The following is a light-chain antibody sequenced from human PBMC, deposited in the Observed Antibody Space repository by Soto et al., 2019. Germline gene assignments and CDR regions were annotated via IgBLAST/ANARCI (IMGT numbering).Light chain of an antibody. J-gene: IGKJ1*01. CDR3: QQYYSYPRA. V-gene: IGKV1-8*01. Sequence: AIRVTQSPSSFSASTGDRVTISCRASQDISSFLAWYQQKPGKAPQLLIYDASTLQSGVPSRFSGSGSGTDFTLTISRLQSEDFATYYCQQYYSYPRAFGQGTKVDIK. CDR1: QDISSF. CDR2: DAS.